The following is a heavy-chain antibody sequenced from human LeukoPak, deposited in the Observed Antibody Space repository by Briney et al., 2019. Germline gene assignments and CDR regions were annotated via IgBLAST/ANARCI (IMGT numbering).Heavy chain of an antibody. Sequence: ASVKVSCKASGYTFTSYDINWVRRATGQGLEWMGWMNPNSGNTGYAQKFQGRVTITRNTSISTAYMELSSLRSEDTAVYYCARGSSPRWLQFYGDYYYMDVWGKGTTVTVSS. D-gene: IGHD5-24*01. CDR3: ARGSSPRWLQFYGDYYYMDV. CDR2: MNPNSGNT. J-gene: IGHJ6*03. V-gene: IGHV1-8*03. CDR1: GYTFTSYD.